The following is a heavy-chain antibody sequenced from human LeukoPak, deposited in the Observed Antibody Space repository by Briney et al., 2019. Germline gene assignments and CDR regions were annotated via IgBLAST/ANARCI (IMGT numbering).Heavy chain of an antibody. Sequence: PSETLSLTCTVSGGSISGDYWSWIRQPPGKALEWIGYIYYSGSTNYNPSLKGRVTISVDTSKNQFSLKLSSVTAADTAVYFCARDPGDSRGYSTGSFDYWGQGTLVTVSS. D-gene: IGHD3-22*01. CDR3: ARDPGDSRGYSTGSFDY. CDR1: GGSISGDY. CDR2: IYYSGST. V-gene: IGHV4-59*01. J-gene: IGHJ4*02.